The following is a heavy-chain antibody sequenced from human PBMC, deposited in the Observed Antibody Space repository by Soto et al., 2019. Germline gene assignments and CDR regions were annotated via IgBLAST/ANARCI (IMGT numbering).Heavy chain of an antibody. Sequence: PSETLSLTCTVSGGSISSSSYYWGWIRQPPGKGLEWIGSIYYSGSTYYNPSLKSRVTISVDTSKNQFSLKLSSVTAADTAVYYCARLAYYYDSSGYYSYYGMDVWGQGTTVTVSS. J-gene: IGHJ6*02. CDR1: GGSISSSSYY. CDR3: ARLAYYYDSSGYYSYYGMDV. CDR2: IYYSGST. D-gene: IGHD3-22*01. V-gene: IGHV4-39*01.